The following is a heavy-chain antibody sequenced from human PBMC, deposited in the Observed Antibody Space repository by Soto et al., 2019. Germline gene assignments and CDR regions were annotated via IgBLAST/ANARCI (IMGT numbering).Heavy chain of an antibody. CDR1: GYTFTSYA. CDR2: INAGNGNT. Sequence: QVQLVQAGAEVKKPGASVKVSCKGSGYTFTSYAMHWVRQAPGQRLEWVGWINAGNGNTKYSQKFQVRVTITRDTSASTAYLELSSLRSEGTAVYYCAGADGPQGDYWGQGTLVTVSS. CDR3: AGADGPQGDY. J-gene: IGHJ4*02. V-gene: IGHV1-3*01.